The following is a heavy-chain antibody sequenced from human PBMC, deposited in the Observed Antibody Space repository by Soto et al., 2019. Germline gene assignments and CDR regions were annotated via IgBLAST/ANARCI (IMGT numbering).Heavy chain of an antibody. CDR3: ARDLGRTAAGYYYYYAMDV. V-gene: IGHV3-7*01. CDR1: GFTFSNYW. J-gene: IGHJ6*02. D-gene: IGHD2-2*01. CDR2: IKQDGSEK. Sequence: HPGGSLRLSCAASGFTFSNYWMNWVRQAPGKGLEWVANIKQDGSEKYFVDSVKGRFTISRDNAKNSLYLQMNSLRAEDTAVYYCARDLGRTAAGYYYYYAMDVWGQGTTVTVSS.